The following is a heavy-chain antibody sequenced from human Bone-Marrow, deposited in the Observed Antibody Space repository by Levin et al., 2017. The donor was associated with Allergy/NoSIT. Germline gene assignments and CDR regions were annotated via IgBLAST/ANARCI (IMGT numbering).Heavy chain of an antibody. D-gene: IGHD1-26*01. CDR3: ARGLGAMGFDF. Sequence: PSETLSLSCSVSGGSFTGYYWSWIRQPPGKGLEWIGEDNHRGGAKYNPSLGGRATISAGSSNQISLELKSVTAADTAIYFCARGLGAMGFDFWGQGALVIVSS. V-gene: IGHV4-34*01. CDR2: DNHRGGA. CDR1: GGSFTGYY. J-gene: IGHJ4*02.